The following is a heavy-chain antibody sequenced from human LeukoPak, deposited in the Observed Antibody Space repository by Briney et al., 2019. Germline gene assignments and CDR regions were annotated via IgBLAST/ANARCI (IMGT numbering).Heavy chain of an antibody. V-gene: IGHV1-2*02. CDR3: AXXSGERGSGSYLIAY. CDR2: INPNSGGT. J-gene: IGHJ4*02. CDR1: GYTFTGYY. D-gene: IGHD3-10*01. Sequence: GASVKVSCKASGYTFTGYYMHWVRRAPGQGLEWMGWINPNSGGTNFAQKFQGRVTMTRDTSISTAYMVLRRLRSYDTAVYYCAXXSGERGSGSYLIAYWGQGTLVTVSS.